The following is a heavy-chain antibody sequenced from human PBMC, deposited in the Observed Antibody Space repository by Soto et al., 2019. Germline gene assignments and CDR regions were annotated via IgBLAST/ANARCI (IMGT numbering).Heavy chain of an antibody. CDR1: GGSISSYY. V-gene: IGHV4-59*01. Sequence: SQTLSLTCTVSGGSISSYYWSWIRQPPGKGLEWIGYIYYSGSTNYNPSLKSRVTISVDTSKNQFSLKLSSVTAADTAVYYCARAGGSGSYHLDYWGEGTLVTXSS. D-gene: IGHD3-10*01. J-gene: IGHJ4*02. CDR3: ARAGGSGSYHLDY. CDR2: IYYSGST.